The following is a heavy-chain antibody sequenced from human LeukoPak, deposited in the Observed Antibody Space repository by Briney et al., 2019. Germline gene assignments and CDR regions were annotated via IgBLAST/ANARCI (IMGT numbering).Heavy chain of an antibody. CDR3: ANGNRCTSPNCLGYYYFYMDV. V-gene: IGHV3-23*01. CDR1: GFTFSSYA. D-gene: IGHD2-8*01. J-gene: IGHJ6*03. CDR2: FSGGGGTT. Sequence: GGSLRLSCAASGFTFSSYAMNWVRQAPGWGLEWVSGFSGGGGTTYYADSVKGRFTISRDNSKNTLYLQMNSLRAEDTAVYYCANGNRCTSPNCLGYYYFYMDVWGKGTTVTVSS.